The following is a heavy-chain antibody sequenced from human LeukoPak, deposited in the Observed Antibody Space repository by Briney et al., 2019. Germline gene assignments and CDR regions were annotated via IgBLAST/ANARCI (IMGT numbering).Heavy chain of an antibody. CDR3: ARRRYYDGSGYLE. CDR2: IYHSGRT. V-gene: IGHV4-39*01. CDR1: GGYVSRRDCY. D-gene: IGHD3-22*01. Sequence: SGALALPFSGSGGYVSRRDCYWAWIRPPPGKGLEGIGTIYHSGRTYYSPSLKSRVTMSVDPSNNQFSLNLRSVTAADTAVYYCARRRYYDGSGYLEWGQGTLLSVSS. J-gene: IGHJ1*01.